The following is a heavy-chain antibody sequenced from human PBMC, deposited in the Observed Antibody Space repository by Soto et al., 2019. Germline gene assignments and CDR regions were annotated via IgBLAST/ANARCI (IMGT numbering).Heavy chain of an antibody. CDR2: MSYDGTYK. D-gene: IGHD1-1*01. V-gene: IGHV3-30*04. J-gene: IGHJ4*02. Sequence: GGSLILSCAASGFPVSTYSMHWVRQAPGKGLEWVAVMSYDGTYKDYADSVKGRFTISRDNSKNTLYLHMNSLRAEDTAVYYCAKDPARELPDYYFDYWGQGTLVTVSS. CDR3: AKDPARELPDYYFDY. CDR1: GFPVSTYS.